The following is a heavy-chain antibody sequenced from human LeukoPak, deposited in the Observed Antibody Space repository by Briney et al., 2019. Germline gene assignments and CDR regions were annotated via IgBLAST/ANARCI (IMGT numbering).Heavy chain of an antibody. V-gene: IGHV3-30*02. CDR1: GFTFSSYG. CDR3: AKAPGLLWFGDDYYMDV. Sequence: PGGSLRLSCAASGFTFSSYGMHWVRQAPGKGLEWVAFIRYDGSNKYYADSVKGRFTISRDNSKNTLYLQMNSLRAEDTAVYYCAKAPGLLWFGDDYYMDVWGKGTTVTISS. CDR2: IRYDGSNK. J-gene: IGHJ6*03. D-gene: IGHD3-10*01.